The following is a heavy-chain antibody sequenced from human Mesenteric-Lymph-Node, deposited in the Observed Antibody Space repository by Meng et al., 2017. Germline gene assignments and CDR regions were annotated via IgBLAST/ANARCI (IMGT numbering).Heavy chain of an antibody. CDR3: AKDRDLRYFDWLYFDC. Sequence: GESLKISCAASGFTFGNYAMSWVRQAPGKGLEWVSAITDSGDTTSYADSVKGRFTISRDNSKNTLYLHMSSLRAENTAVYYCAKDRDLRYFDWLYFDCWGQGTLVTVAS. CDR2: ITDSGDTT. CDR1: GFTFGNYA. V-gene: IGHV3-23*01. J-gene: IGHJ4*02. D-gene: IGHD3-9*01.